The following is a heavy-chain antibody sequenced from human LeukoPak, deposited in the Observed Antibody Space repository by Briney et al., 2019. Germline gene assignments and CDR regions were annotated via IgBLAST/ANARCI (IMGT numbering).Heavy chain of an antibody. V-gene: IGHV3-23*01. CDR2: ISGSGGST. D-gene: IGHD3-22*01. J-gene: IGHJ6*02. Sequence: GGSLRLSCAASGFTFSSYAMSWVRQAPGKGLEWVSAISGSGGSTYYADSVKGRFTISRDNSKNTLYLQMNSLRAEDTAVYYCARDPSYYDSSGYSSLYYYYGMDVWGQGTTVTVSS. CDR3: ARDPSYYDSSGYSSLYYYYGMDV. CDR1: GFTFSSYA.